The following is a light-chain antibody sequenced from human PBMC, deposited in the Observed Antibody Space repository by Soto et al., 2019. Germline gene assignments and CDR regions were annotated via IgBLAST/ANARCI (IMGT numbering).Light chain of an antibody. CDR3: QQYGSSPRT. CDR1: QSVSSSY. Sequence: EIVLTQSPGTLSLSPGERATLSCRASQSVSSSYLAWYQQKPGQAPGLLIYGAPSRATGIPDRFSGSGSGTDFTLTISRLEPEDFAVYYCQQYGSSPRTFGQGTKLEIK. CDR2: GAP. J-gene: IGKJ2*02. V-gene: IGKV3-20*01.